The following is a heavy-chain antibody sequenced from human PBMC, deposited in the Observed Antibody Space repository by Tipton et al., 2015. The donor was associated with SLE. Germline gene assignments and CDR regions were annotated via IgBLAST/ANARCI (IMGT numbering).Heavy chain of an antibody. CDR3: ARDEYRYDTTGYHLLGHFDF. J-gene: IGHJ4*02. CDR1: GDSISSSSYY. CDR2: IYYRGST. V-gene: IGHV4-39*07. Sequence: TLSLTCIVSGDSISSSSYYWGWIRQPPGKGLEWIGSIYYRGSTYYNPPLKSRVTISEDTSNNQFSLKLSSVTAADTAVYYCARDEYRYDTTGYHLLGHFDFWGQGTLVTVSS. D-gene: IGHD3-22*01.